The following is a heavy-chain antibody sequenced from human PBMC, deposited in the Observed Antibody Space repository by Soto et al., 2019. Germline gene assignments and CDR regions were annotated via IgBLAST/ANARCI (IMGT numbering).Heavy chain of an antibody. CDR3: AKWRMGIAAAGTDAFDI. Sequence: GESLKISCKGSGYSFTSYWIGWVRQMPGKGLEWMGIIYPGDSDTRYSPSFQGQVTISADKSISTAYLQWSSLKASDTAMYYCAKWRMGIAAAGTDAFDIWGQGTMVTVSS. CDR2: IYPGDSDT. CDR1: GYSFTSYW. V-gene: IGHV5-51*01. J-gene: IGHJ3*02. D-gene: IGHD6-13*01.